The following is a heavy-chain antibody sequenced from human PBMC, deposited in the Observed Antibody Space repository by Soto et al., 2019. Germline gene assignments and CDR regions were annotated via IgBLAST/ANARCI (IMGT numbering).Heavy chain of an antibody. CDR2: IGIGSSTK. CDR3: ARDQLYYNDISGRPLNAFDV. D-gene: IGHD3-22*01. Sequence: GGSLRLSCAASGFPFTTYGMNWVRQAPGKGLEWVSYIGIGSSTKYYADSVKGRFTISRDNAKNSLYLQMNSLRAEDTAVYYCARDQLYYNDISGRPLNAFDVWGQGTMVTVSS. CDR1: GFPFTTYG. J-gene: IGHJ3*01. V-gene: IGHV3-48*01.